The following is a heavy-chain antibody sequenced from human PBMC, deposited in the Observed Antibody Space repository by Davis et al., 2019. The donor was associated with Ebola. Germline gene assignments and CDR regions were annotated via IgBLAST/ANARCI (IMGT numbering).Heavy chain of an antibody. CDR3: TRDPEDGVTIIGVMHHAMDV. J-gene: IGHJ6*02. CDR2: ISSGSSYI. Sequence: GESLKISCAASGFTFNKFNMNWVRQAPGKGLEWVASISSGSSYIYYADSLRGRFTISRDNTRNSVYLQLNTLRADDTGVYFCTRDPEDGVTIIGVMHHAMDVWGQGTTVTVSS. V-gene: IGHV3-21*01. CDR1: GFTFNKFN. D-gene: IGHD3-3*01.